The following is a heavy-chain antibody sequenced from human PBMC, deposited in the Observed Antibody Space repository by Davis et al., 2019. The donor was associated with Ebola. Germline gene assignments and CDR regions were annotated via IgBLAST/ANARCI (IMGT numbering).Heavy chain of an antibody. CDR3: AREVHYYGSGSYIGV. Sequence: ASVKVSCKASRYTFTGYYMHWVRQAPAQGLAWMGWISAYNGNTNYAQKFQGRVTITADESTSTAYMELSSLRSEDTAVYYCAREVHYYGSGSYIGVWGQGTTVTVSS. CDR2: ISAYNGNT. CDR1: RYTFTGYY. D-gene: IGHD3-10*01. V-gene: IGHV1/OR15-2*02. J-gene: IGHJ6*02.